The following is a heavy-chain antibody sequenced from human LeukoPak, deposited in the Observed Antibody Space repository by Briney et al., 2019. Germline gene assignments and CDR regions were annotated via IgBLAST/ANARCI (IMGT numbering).Heavy chain of an antibody. V-gene: IGHV3-43*01. CDR3: AKGGATPSD. Sequence: PGGSLRLSCTASGFHFDDYSMHWVRQRPGKGLEWVSLISWDGGKTYYADSVKGRFTISRDNSKNCLYLQMNSLRTEDTALYYCAKGGATPSDWGQGTLVTVSS. CDR2: ISWDGGKT. CDR1: GFHFDDYS. D-gene: IGHD4-17*01. J-gene: IGHJ4*02.